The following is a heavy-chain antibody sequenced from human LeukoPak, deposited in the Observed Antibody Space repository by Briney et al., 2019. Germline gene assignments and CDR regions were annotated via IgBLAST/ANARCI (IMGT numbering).Heavy chain of an antibody. Sequence: ASVKVSCKASGYTFTGYHIHWVRQAPGQGLEWMGWINPNSGGTNYAQKFQGRVTMTRDTSISTAYMELSRPRSDDTAVYYCARAMRGSGTYFDYWGQGTLVTVSS. V-gene: IGHV1-2*02. D-gene: IGHD3-16*01. CDR3: ARAMRGSGTYFDY. CDR2: INPNSGGT. CDR1: GYTFTGYH. J-gene: IGHJ4*02.